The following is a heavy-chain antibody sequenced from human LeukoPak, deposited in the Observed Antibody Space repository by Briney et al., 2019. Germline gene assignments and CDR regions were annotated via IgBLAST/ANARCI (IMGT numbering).Heavy chain of an antibody. D-gene: IGHD6-19*01. V-gene: IGHV1-2*02. Sequence: ASVKVSCTDSGYTLTGYYMHSVRQAPGQGLEWMGWINPNSRGTNYAEKFQGRVTMTRDTSISTAYMELSRLRSDETAVYCCARRPIAVAGHFDYWGQGTLVTVSP. CDR3: ARRPIAVAGHFDY. CDR1: GYTLTGYY. J-gene: IGHJ4*02. CDR2: INPNSRGT.